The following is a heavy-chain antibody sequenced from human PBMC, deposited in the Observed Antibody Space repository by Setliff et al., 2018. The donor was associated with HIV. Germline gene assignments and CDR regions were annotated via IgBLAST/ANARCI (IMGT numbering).Heavy chain of an antibody. Sequence: TLSLTCAVSGYSISSSNWWGWIRQPPGKGLEWIGYIYYSGSIYYNPSLKSRVTMSVDTSKNQFSLKLSSVTAVDTAVYYCARTPYCSGGSCYFDLWGRGTLVTVSS. D-gene: IGHD2-15*01. CDR3: ARTPYCSGGSCYFDL. J-gene: IGHJ2*01. CDR2: IYYSGSI. CDR1: GYSISSSNW. V-gene: IGHV4-28*02.